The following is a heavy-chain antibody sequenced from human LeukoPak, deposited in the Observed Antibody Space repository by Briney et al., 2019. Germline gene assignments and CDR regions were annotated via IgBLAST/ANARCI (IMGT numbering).Heavy chain of an antibody. CDR2: ISRGGSTI. CDR1: GFTFSSYG. D-gene: IGHD3-10*01. J-gene: IGHJ4*02. Sequence: GGTLRLSCAASGFTFSSYGMSWVRQAPGKGLEWVSYISRGGSTIFYADSVKGRLTISRDDDKNSLYLQMNSLRAEDTAVYYCARDGDGYFFDHWGQGTLVTVSS. CDR3: ARDGDGYFFDH. V-gene: IGHV3-48*04.